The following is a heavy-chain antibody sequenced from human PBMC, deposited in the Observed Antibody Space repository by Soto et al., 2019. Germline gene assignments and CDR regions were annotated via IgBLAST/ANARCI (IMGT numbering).Heavy chain of an antibody. D-gene: IGHD5-12*01. CDR1: SVSNAW. J-gene: IGHJ6*02. V-gene: IGHV3-15*07. Sequence: SVSNAWMNWVRQAPGKGLEWVGRIKSKTDGGTTDYAAPVKGRFTISRDDSKNTLYLQMNSPKTEDTAVYYCTTEMATMHYYYYGMDVWGQGTTVTVSS. CDR3: TTEMATMHYYYYGMDV. CDR2: IKSKTDGGTT.